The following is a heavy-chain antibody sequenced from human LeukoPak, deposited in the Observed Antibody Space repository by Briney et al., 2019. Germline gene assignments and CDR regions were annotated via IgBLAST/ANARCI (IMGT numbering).Heavy chain of an antibody. CDR2: FDPEDGET. J-gene: IGHJ4*02. Sequence: ASVKVSCKVSGYTLTELSMHWVRQAPGKGLEWMGGFDPEDGETIYTQKFQGRGTMTEDTSTDTAYMELSSLRSEDTAVYYCATARPLIYGDYAPDYWGQGTLVTVSS. CDR1: GYTLTELS. CDR3: ATARPLIYGDYAPDY. V-gene: IGHV1-24*01. D-gene: IGHD4-17*01.